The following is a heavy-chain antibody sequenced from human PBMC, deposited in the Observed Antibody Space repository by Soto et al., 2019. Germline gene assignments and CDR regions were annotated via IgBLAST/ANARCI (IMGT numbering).Heavy chain of an antibody. J-gene: IGHJ4*02. CDR2: INHSGST. CDR3: ARVGCSSSWYDY. Sequence: SETLSLTCAVYGGSFSGYYWSWIRQPPGKGLEWIGGINHSGSTNYNPSLKSRVIISVDTSKNQFSLKLSSVTAADTAVYYCARVGCSSSWYDYWSQGTLVTVSS. D-gene: IGHD6-13*01. CDR1: GGSFSGYY. V-gene: IGHV4-34*01.